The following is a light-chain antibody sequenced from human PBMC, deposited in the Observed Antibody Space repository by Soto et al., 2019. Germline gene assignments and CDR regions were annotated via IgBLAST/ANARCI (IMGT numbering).Light chain of an antibody. V-gene: IGKV1-39*01. CDR1: QIISSY. J-gene: IGKJ1*01. CDR2: AAS. Sequence: DIHMTQSPSSLSSSLGDRVTITVLGIQIISSYFNWYQQKPWKAPKLLIYAASSLQSGVPSRFSGSGSGTDFTLTISSLQPEDFATYYCQQSYSTPRGTFGQGTKVDI. CDR3: QQSYSTPRGT.